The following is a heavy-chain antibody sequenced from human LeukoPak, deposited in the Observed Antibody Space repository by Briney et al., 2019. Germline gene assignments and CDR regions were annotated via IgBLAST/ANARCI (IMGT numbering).Heavy chain of an antibody. Sequence: SVKVSCKASGGTFSSYGISWVRQAPGQGLEWMGRIIPIFGTANYAQKFQGRVTITTDESTSTAYMELSSLRSEDTAVYYCAMGDSSGYYSSYWGQGTLVTVSS. V-gene: IGHV1-69*05. J-gene: IGHJ4*02. CDR2: IIPIFGTA. CDR1: GGTFSSYG. CDR3: AMGDSSGYYSSY. D-gene: IGHD3-22*01.